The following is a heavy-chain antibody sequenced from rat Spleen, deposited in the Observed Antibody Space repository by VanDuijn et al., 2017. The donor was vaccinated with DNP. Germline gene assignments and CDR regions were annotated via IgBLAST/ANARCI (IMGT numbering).Heavy chain of an antibody. V-gene: IGHV5S10*01. D-gene: IGHD1-7*01. CDR1: GFTFSDYN. CDR2: ITYDGSKT. CDR3: TRHGGYYGYLDY. Sequence: EVQLVESGGGVVQSGRSLKVSCAASGFTFSDYNMAWVRQAPKKGLEWVATITYDGSKTYYRDSVKGRFTISRDNAKSTLYLQMDSRRSEDTATYYGTRHGGYYGYLDYWGQGVMVTVSS. J-gene: IGHJ2*01.